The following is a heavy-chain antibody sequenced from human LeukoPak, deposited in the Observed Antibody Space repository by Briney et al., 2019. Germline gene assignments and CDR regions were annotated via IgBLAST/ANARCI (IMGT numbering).Heavy chain of an antibody. CDR3: ARSGPAGSAAGLFDY. V-gene: IGHV4-59*01. CDR2: IYYSGST. J-gene: IGHJ4*02. D-gene: IGHD6-13*01. CDR1: GGSISSYY. Sequence: SETLSLTCTVSGGSISSYYWSWIRQPPGKGLEWIGYIYYSGSTNHNPSLKSRVTISIDTSKNQFSLKQSSVTAADTGVYYCARSGPAGSAAGLFDYWGQGTLVTVSS.